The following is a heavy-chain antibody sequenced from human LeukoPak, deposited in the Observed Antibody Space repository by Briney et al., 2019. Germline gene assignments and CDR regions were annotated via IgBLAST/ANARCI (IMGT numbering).Heavy chain of an antibody. Sequence: GGSLRLSCAASGFTFSNYWMTWVRQAPGKGLEWVANIKQDGSERCHVDSVRGRFTISRDNAKNSVYLQVNSLRVEDTAMYYCVRDTGGSGSYPDYWGQGVLVTVSS. CDR1: GFTFSNYW. CDR2: IKQDGSER. D-gene: IGHD1-26*01. CDR3: VRDTGGSGSYPDY. V-gene: IGHV3-7*01. J-gene: IGHJ4*02.